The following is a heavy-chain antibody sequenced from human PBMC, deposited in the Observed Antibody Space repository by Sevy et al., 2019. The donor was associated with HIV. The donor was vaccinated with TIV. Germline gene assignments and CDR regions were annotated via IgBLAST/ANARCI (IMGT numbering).Heavy chain of an antibody. D-gene: IGHD2-2*01. V-gene: IGHV6-1*01. Sequence: SQTLSLTCAISGDSVSSNSAAWNWIRQSPSRGLEWLGRTYYRSKWYNDYAVSVKSRITIIPGTSKNLISLQLNSVTPEDTAVCYCARNPPYCSSTSCHFDYWGQGTLVTVSS. CDR2: TYYRSKWYN. CDR1: GDSVSSNSAA. J-gene: IGHJ4*02. CDR3: ARNPPYCSSTSCHFDY.